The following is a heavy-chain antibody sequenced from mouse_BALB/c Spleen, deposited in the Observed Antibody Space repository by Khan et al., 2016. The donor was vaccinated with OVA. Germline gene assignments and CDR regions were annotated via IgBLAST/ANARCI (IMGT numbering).Heavy chain of an antibody. CDR1: GFSLSRYS. D-gene: IGHD3-3*01. V-gene: IGHV2-6-4*01. CDR2: IWAGGST. CDR3: ARNRDGGSYWYFDV. J-gene: IGHJ1*01. Sequence: QVQLKESGPGLVAPSQSLSITCTVSGFSLSRYSLHWVRQPPGKGLEWLGIIWAGGSTDYNSALKSRLSITKDNSKSQVFLKMNSLQTDDTAMYYCARNRDGGSYWYFDVWGAGTTVTVSS.